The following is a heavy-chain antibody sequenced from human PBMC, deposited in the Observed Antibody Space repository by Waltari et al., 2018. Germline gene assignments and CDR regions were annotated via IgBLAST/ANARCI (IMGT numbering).Heavy chain of an antibody. V-gene: IGHV4-39*07. CDR2: VYFTGT. Sequence: QMHLQESGPELLNPSETLSLPCSVSGGSVSSETYYWGWIRQPPGKGLEWIGSVYFTGTYYNPSLNSRVTISSDTSKNHLSLKLTSVIAADTAVYYCARGRYWSSYLEGIFDSWGQGTLVTVSS. CDR1: GGSVSSETYY. CDR3: ARGRYWSSYLEGIFDS. J-gene: IGHJ4*02. D-gene: IGHD2-2*01.